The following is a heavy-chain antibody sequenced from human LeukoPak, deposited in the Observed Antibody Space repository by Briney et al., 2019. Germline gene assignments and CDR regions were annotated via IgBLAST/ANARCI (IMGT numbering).Heavy chain of an antibody. Sequence: EASVKVSCKSSGYTFTTYGFSWVRQAPGQGLEWMGWISAFNGNTNYAQNLQGRVSVTTDTSTSTAYMELRSLRSDDTAVYYCARFGSSWHSNFDYWGQGTLVTVSS. V-gene: IGHV1-18*01. CDR1: GYTFTTYG. D-gene: IGHD6-13*01. CDR3: ARFGSSWHSNFDY. CDR2: ISAFNGNT. J-gene: IGHJ4*02.